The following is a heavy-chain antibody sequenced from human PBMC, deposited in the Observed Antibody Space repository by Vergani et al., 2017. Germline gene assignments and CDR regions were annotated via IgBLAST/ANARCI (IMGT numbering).Heavy chain of an antibody. D-gene: IGHD6-19*01. V-gene: IGHV4-39*01. CDR1: GASIRSSYYY. Sequence: QLQLQESGPGLVKPSATLSLTCSVSGASIRSSYYYWGWIRQPPGKGLEWIASIYYSGSTYYNPSLKSGVTISVDTSKNQFSRKLSSVTAADPAVYFCARHSTVEWLVKLGWIDPWGQGILVTVSS. CDR2: IYYSGST. J-gene: IGHJ5*02. CDR3: ARHSTVEWLVKLGWIDP.